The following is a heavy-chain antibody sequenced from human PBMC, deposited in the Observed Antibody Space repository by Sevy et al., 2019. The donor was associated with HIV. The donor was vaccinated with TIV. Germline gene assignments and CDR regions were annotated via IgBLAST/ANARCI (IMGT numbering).Heavy chain of an antibody. V-gene: IGHV3-48*03. D-gene: IGHD4-17*01. CDR1: GFTLPDYE. CDR2: ISNSGTNI. J-gene: IGHJ4*02. CDR3: ARDLPPSATTVAHFDY. Sequence: GGSLRLSCVASGFTLPDYEMNWVRQAPGKGLEWVASISNSGTNIYYSDSVRGRFTISRDTAKNSLYLQMNSLRAEDTAVYYCARDLPPSATTVAHFDYWGQGTLVTVSS.